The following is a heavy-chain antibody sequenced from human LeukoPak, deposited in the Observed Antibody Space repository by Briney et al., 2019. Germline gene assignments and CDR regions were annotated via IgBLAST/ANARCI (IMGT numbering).Heavy chain of an antibody. V-gene: IGHV3-23*01. D-gene: IGHD3-9*01. Sequence: GGSLRLSCVASGFTFSIYSMSWVRQAPGKGLEWVSNIDSGGRTYFGDSVKGRFTISRDDSENTLYLQMSSLRGEDTAVYYCAKTVVGAGWNYFDYWGQGTLVTVSS. CDR1: GFTFSIYS. J-gene: IGHJ4*02. CDR3: AKTVVGAGWNYFDY. CDR2: IDSGGRT.